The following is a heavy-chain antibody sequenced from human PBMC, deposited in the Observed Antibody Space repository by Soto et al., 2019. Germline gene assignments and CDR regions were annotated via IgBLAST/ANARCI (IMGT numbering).Heavy chain of an antibody. D-gene: IGHD3-22*01. Sequence: ASVKVSCKASGYTFTSYYMHWVRQAPGQGLEWMGIINPSGGSTSYAQKFQGRVTMTRDTSTSTVYMELSSLRSEDTAVYYCARDTTMRVVVTTAPYGMDVWGQGTTVTVSS. J-gene: IGHJ6*02. CDR1: GYTFTSYY. V-gene: IGHV1-46*01. CDR3: ARDTTMRVVVTTAPYGMDV. CDR2: INPSGGST.